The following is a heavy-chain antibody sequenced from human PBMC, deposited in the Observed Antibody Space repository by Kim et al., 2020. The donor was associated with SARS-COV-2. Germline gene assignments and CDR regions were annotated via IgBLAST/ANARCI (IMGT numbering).Heavy chain of an antibody. CDR3: ARGYSSSWYSYYYYYMDV. Sequence: GGSLRLSCAASGFTFSSYDMYWVRQATGKGLEWVSAIGTAGDTYYPGSVKGRFTISRENAKNSLYLQMNSLRAGDTAVYYCARGYSSSWYSYYYYYMDVWGKGTTVTVSS. J-gene: IGHJ6*03. CDR2: IGTAGDT. CDR1: GFTFSSYD. V-gene: IGHV3-13*01. D-gene: IGHD6-13*01.